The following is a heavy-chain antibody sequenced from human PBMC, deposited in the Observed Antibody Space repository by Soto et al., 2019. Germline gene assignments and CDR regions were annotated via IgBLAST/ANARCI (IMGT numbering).Heavy chain of an antibody. CDR2: ISLYNGRT. D-gene: IGHD2-8*02. CDR1: GDTFNRYG. J-gene: IGHJ3*02. Sequence: ASVKVSCKASGDTFNRYGITWVRQAPGQGLEWVGWISLYNGRTHYSQNLQGRVTMTTDTSTSTAYMELRSLRSDDSAVYYCARAGSVDDAFDIWGQGTMVTVSS. V-gene: IGHV1-18*01. CDR3: ARAGSVDDAFDI.